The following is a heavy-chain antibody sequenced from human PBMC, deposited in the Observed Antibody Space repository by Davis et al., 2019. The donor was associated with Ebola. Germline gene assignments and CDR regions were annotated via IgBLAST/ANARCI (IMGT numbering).Heavy chain of an antibody. V-gene: IGHV3-11*01. J-gene: IGHJ6*03. Sequence: GESLKISCAASGFTFSDYYMSWIRQAPGKGLEWVSYISSSGSTIYYADSVKGRFTISRDNAKNSLYLQMNSLRAEDTAVYYCAKVPNVGCFNGVCSYGDYYYMEVWGIGTTVTVSS. CDR3: AKVPNVGCFNGVCSYGDYYYMEV. D-gene: IGHD2-8*01. CDR2: ISSSGSTI. CDR1: GFTFSDYY.